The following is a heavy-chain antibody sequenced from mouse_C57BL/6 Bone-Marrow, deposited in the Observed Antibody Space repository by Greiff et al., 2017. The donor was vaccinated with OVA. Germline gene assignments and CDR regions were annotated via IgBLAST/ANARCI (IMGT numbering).Heavy chain of an antibody. D-gene: IGHD4-1*01. CDR1: GFSFNTYA. CDR3: VRHSWDEGVDY. V-gene: IGHV10-1*01. J-gene: IGHJ4*01. CDR2: IRSKSNNYAT. Sequence: EVKLMESGGGLVQPKGSLKLSCAASGFSFNTYAMNWVRQAPGKGLEWVARIRSKSNNYATYYADSVKDRFTISRDDSESMLYLQMNNLKTEDTAMYYCVRHSWDEGVDYWGQGTSVTVSS.